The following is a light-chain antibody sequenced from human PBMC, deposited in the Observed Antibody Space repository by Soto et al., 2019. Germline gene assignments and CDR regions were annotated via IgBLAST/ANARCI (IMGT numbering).Light chain of an antibody. J-gene: IGKJ4*01. V-gene: IGKV1-27*01. CDR1: QSISNW. Sequence: DIPMSQSPSSLSASVGDRVTITCRASQSISNWLAWYQQKPGKAPKLLIYAASTLQSGVPSRFGGSGSGTDFTLTISSLQPEDVATYYCQKYNSAPLTFGGGTKVDIK. CDR2: AAS. CDR3: QKYNSAPLT.